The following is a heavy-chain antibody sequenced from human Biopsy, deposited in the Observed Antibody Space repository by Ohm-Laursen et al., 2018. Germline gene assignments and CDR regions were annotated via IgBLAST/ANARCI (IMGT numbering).Heavy chain of an antibody. CDR3: ARDTRWSPYHMDV. V-gene: IGHV3-11*01. D-gene: IGHD4-23*01. J-gene: IGHJ6*02. CDR1: GFPFSDYY. CDR2: ISSGGTTI. Sequence: SLRLSCTAFGFPFSDYYMRWIRQAPGKGLEWVSYISSGGTTIYYADSVKDRFTISRDNAKNSLYLQMNSLRADDTAVYYCARDTRWSPYHMDVWGQGTTVTVSS.